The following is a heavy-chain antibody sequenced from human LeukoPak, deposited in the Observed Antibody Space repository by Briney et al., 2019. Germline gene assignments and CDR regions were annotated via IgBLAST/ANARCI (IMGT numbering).Heavy chain of an antibody. Sequence: ASVKVSCKASGYTFTSYGISWVRQAPGQGREWMGWISAYNGNTNYAQKRQDRVTMTTDTSTSTANMELRSLRSDDTAVYHCARAGEVDSSGYYYDFDYWGQGTLVTVSS. D-gene: IGHD3-22*01. CDR1: GYTFTSYG. CDR2: ISAYNGNT. V-gene: IGHV1-18*01. J-gene: IGHJ4*02. CDR3: ARAGEVDSSGYYYDFDY.